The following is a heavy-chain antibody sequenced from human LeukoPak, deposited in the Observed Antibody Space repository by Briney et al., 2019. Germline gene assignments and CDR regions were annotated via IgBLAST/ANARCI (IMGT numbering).Heavy chain of an antibody. V-gene: IGHV3-23*01. J-gene: IGHJ4*02. CDR1: GFTFSTSG. CDR2: ISGSGGTS. CDR3: AKTRGISISGVVPLCDY. Sequence: GGSLRLSCAASGFTFSTSGMTWVRQAPGKGLDWVSIISGSGGTSYYTDSVKGRFTITRDNSKNTLYLQMNSLRAEDTAVYYCAKTRGISISGVVPLCDYWGQGTLVTVSS. D-gene: IGHD3-3*01.